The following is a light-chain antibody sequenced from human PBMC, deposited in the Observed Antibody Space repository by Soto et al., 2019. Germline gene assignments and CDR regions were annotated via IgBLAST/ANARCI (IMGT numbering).Light chain of an antibody. J-gene: IGLJ3*02. CDR2: EVS. Sequence: QSVLTQPPSASWSPGQSVAISCTGTSSDVGGYNYVSWYQHHPGKAPKLMIYEVSRRPSGVSDRFSGSKSGNTASLTVSGLQAEDEADYYCSSYSGSSNWVFGGGTKLTVL. CDR1: SSDVGGYNY. CDR3: SSYSGSSNWV. V-gene: IGLV2-8*01.